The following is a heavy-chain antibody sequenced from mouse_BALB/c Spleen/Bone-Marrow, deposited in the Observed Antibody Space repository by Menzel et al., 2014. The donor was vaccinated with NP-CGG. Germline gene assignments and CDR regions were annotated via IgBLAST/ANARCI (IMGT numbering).Heavy chain of an antibody. V-gene: IGHV1-37*01. CDR1: GYSFTGYF. D-gene: IGHD2-4*01. CDR2: INPYNGDT. CDR3: GRGDDYDGDFDR. J-gene: IGHJ2*01. Sequence: EVKLQESGPELVKPGASVKISCKASGYSFTGYFMNWVKRSHGKSLEWIGRINPYNGDTFYNQKFKGKATLTVDKSSSTAHMELLSLTSEDSAVYYCGRGDDYDGDFDRWGQGTTLTVSS.